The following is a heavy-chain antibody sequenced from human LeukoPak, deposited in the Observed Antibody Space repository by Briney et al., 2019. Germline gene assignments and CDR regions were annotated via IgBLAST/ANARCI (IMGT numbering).Heavy chain of an antibody. Sequence: SETLSLTCTVSGGSISSSSYYWGWIRQPPGKGLEWIGSIYYSGSTYYNPSLKSRVTISVDTSKNQFSLKLSSVTAADMAVYYCASISTIAVAGNAFDYWGQGTLVTVSS. CDR2: IYYSGST. J-gene: IGHJ4*02. V-gene: IGHV4-39*01. CDR1: GGSISSSSYY. D-gene: IGHD6-13*01. CDR3: ASISTIAVAGNAFDY.